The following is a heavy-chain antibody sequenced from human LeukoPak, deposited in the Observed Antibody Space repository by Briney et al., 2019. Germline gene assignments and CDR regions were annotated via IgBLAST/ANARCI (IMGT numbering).Heavy chain of an antibody. CDR2: INSDGSST. CDR3: ARSGYSSGWSAVAFDI. D-gene: IGHD6-19*01. J-gene: IGHJ3*02. CDR1: GFTFSSYW. Sequence: PGGSLRLSCAASGFTFSSYWMHWVRQAPGKGLVWVSRINSDGSSTSYADSVKGRFTISRDNAKNTLYLQMNSLRAEDTAVYYCARSGYSSGWSAVAFDICGQGTMVTVSS. V-gene: IGHV3-74*01.